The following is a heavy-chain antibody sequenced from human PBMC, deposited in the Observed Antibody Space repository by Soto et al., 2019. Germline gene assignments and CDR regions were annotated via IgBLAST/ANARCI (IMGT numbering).Heavy chain of an antibody. CDR1: GFSFSYA. J-gene: IGHJ4*02. CDR2: ITGGGNT. Sequence: DVQLLESGGGLVQPGGSLSLSCVVSGFSFSYAIIWVRQAPGKGQEWVSGITGGGNTEYAASVQGRFTISRDNSKNTVYLQMNSLRAEDTAMYYCAKDAVYNDGLWLVSDWGQGTMVTVS. V-gene: IGHV3-23*01. D-gene: IGHD5-12*01. CDR3: AKDAVYNDGLWLVSD.